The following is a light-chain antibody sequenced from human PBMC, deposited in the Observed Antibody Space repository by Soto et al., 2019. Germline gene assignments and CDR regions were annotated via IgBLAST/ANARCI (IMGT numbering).Light chain of an antibody. CDR2: DAS. Sequence: EIVMTQSPATLSVSPGERATLSCRASQSVSSYLAWFQQKPGQAPRLLIYDASTRATGIPVRFSGSGSGTEFTLTIGSLQSEDFGVYYCQQNKDWPGTFGQGTKVDIK. CDR1: QSVSSY. V-gene: IGKV3-15*01. J-gene: IGKJ1*01. CDR3: QQNKDWPGT.